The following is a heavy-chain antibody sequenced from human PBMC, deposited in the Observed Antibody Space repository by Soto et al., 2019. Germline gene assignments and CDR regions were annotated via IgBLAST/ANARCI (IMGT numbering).Heavy chain of an antibody. CDR2: IILLFGTA. Sequence: QVYLVQSGAEVKKPGSSVKISCKASGGIFSSNTINWVRQAAGQGLEWMGGIILLFGTANYAEKFQGRFTNTADKSTKTEYMELTSLRSEDTSVYYCASKAACGGDCYAFDSWGQGTLVTVSS. CDR1: GGIFSSNT. V-gene: IGHV1-69*06. CDR3: ASKAACGGDCYAFDS. J-gene: IGHJ4*02. D-gene: IGHD2-21*02.